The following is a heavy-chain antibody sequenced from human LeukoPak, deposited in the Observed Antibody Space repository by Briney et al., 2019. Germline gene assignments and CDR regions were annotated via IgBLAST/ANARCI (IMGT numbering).Heavy chain of an antibody. J-gene: IGHJ4*02. CDR1: RYTPTELS. CDR3: ATEVSRGWYN. CDR2: FDPEDGET. V-gene: IGHV1-24*01. Sequence: GASVKVSYKVSRYTPTELSMHWVRQAPGKGLEWMGGFDPEDGETIYAQKFQGRVTMTEDTSTDTAYMELSSLRSEDTAVYYCATEVSRGWYNWGQGTLVTVSS. D-gene: IGHD6-19*01.